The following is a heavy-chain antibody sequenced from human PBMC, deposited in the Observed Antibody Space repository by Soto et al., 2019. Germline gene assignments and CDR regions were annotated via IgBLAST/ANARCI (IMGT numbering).Heavy chain of an antibody. CDR2: IYHSGST. CDR3: ARALTTVVTKWFDS. Sequence: SETLSLTCAVSGYSISSGYYWGWIRQPPGKGLEWIGSIYHSGSTYYNPSLKSRVTISADTSKNRFSLKLRSVTAADTAVYYCARALTTVVTKWFDSWGQGTLVTVSS. J-gene: IGHJ5*01. D-gene: IGHD4-17*01. V-gene: IGHV4-38-2*01. CDR1: GYSISSGYY.